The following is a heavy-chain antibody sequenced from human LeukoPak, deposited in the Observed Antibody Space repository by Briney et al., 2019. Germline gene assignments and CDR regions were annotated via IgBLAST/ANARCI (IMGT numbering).Heavy chain of an antibody. CDR2: IYYSGST. CDR1: GGSISSGGYY. J-gene: IGHJ4*02. D-gene: IGHD3-16*01. CDR3: ARDRLFPPYFDY. Sequence: PSETLSLTCTVSGGSISSGGYYWSWIRQHPGKGLEWIGYIYYSGSTYYNPSLKSRVTISVDTSKNQFSLKLSSVTAADTAVYYCARDRLFPPYFDYWGQGTLVTVSS. V-gene: IGHV4-30-4*08.